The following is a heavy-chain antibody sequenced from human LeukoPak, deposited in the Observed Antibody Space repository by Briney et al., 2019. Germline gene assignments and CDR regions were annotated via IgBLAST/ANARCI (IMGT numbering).Heavy chain of an antibody. CDR1: GFTFSSYW. J-gene: IGHJ4*02. V-gene: IGHV3-21*01. CDR3: AREPTTVTTDASFDY. CDR2: ISGRSSFI. D-gene: IGHD4-17*01. Sequence: GGPLRLSCAASGFTFSSYWMHWVRQAPGKGLEWVSSISGRSSFIYYADSVKGRFTISRDNAKNSLYLQMNSLRAEDTAVYYCAREPTTVTTDASFDYWGQGTLVTVSS.